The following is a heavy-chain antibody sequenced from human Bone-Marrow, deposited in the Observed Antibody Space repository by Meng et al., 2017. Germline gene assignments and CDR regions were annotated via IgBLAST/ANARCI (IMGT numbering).Heavy chain of an antibody. CDR1: GGSFSGYY. J-gene: IGHJ4*02. CDR2: INHSGST. D-gene: IGHD4-23*01. Sequence: GEPPQWGPGLLKPSGTLSLTCAVYGGSFSGYYWSWIRQPPGKGLEWIGEINHSGSTNYNPSLKSRVTISVDTSKNQFSLKLSSVTAADTAVYYCARGVTSPIFSTVVTPAFDYWGQGTLVTVSS. V-gene: IGHV4-34*01. CDR3: ARGVTSPIFSTVVTPAFDY.